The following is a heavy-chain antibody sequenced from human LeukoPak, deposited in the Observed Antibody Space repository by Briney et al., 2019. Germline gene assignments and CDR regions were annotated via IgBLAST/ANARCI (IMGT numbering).Heavy chain of an antibody. CDR2: INPNSGGT. Sequence: ASVKVSCKASGYTFTGYYMHWVRQAPGQGLEWMGRINPNSGGTNYAQKFQGRVTMTRDTSISTAYMELGRLRSDDTAVYYCARRAVDSTLGRRAFDIWGQGTMVTVSS. J-gene: IGHJ3*02. D-gene: IGHD2-21*01. CDR1: GYTFTGYY. CDR3: ARRAVDSTLGRRAFDI. V-gene: IGHV1-2*06.